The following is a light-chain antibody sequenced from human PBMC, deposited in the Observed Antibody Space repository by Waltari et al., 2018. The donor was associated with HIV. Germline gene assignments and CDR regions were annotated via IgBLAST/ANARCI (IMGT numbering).Light chain of an antibody. CDR1: NSDIVVYNF. CDR2: EVS. CDR3: SSYRNSRTWV. Sequence: QSALTQPASVSGSPGRWITISCTGPNSDIVVYNFASWYQQHPGKAPKLIIFEVSNRPSGVSDRFSGSKSGNTASLTISGLQAEDEADYYCSSYRNSRTWVFGGGTKLTVL. V-gene: IGLV2-14*01. J-gene: IGLJ3*02.